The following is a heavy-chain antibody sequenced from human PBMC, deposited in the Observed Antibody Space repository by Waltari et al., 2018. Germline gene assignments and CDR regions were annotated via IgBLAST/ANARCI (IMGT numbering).Heavy chain of an antibody. Sequence: QLQLQESGSGLVKPSQTLSLTCAVSGGSISSGGYSWSWIRQPPGKGLEWIGYIYHSGSTYYNPSLKSRVTISVDTSKNQFSLKLSSVTAADTAVYYCARDGTTMVRGADYWGQGTLVTVSS. D-gene: IGHD3-10*01. J-gene: IGHJ4*02. V-gene: IGHV4-30-2*01. CDR1: GGSISSGGYS. CDR2: IYHSGST. CDR3: ARDGTTMVRGADY.